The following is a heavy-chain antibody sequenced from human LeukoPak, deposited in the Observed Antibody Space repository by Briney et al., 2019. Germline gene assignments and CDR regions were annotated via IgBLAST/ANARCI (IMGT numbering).Heavy chain of an antibody. D-gene: IGHD3-16*02. CDR3: ARVGHRITFGGVIVPYFDY. Sequence: ASVKVSCKASGYTFTSYDINWVRQATGQGLEWMGWMNPNSGNTSYAQKFQGRVTMTRNTSISTAYMELSSLRSEDTAVYYCARVGHRITFGGVIVPYFDYWGQGTLVTVSS. CDR1: GYTFTSYD. J-gene: IGHJ4*02. V-gene: IGHV1-8*01. CDR2: MNPNSGNT.